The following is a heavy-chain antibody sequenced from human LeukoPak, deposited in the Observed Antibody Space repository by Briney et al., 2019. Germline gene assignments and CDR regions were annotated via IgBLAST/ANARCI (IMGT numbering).Heavy chain of an antibody. CDR2: IYPGDSET. Sequence: GESLKISCKGSGNTFTNYWIGWVRQLPGKGLEWMGIIYPGDSETRYSPSFQGQVTMSVDKSSSAAYLQWATLKASDTAIYFCARLSTRLLDHWGQGTRVTVSS. V-gene: IGHV5-51*01. CDR1: GNTFTNYW. J-gene: IGHJ4*02. CDR3: ARLSTRLLDH. D-gene: IGHD3-3*01.